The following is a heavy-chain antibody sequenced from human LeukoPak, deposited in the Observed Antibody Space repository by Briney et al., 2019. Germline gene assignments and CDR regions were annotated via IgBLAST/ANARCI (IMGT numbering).Heavy chain of an antibody. V-gene: IGHV1-2*02. J-gene: IGHJ6*03. D-gene: IGHD6-6*01. CDR1: GYTFTGYY. CDR3: ASIAARYFYMDV. Sequence: ASVTVSCMASGYTFTGYYMHWVRQAPGQGLEWMGWINPNSGGTNYAQKFQGRVTMTRDTPISTAYMELSRLRSDDTAVYYCASIAARYFYMDVWGKGTTVTVSS. CDR2: INPNSGGT.